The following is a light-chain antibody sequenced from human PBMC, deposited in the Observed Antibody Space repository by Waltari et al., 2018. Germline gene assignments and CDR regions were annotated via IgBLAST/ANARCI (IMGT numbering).Light chain of an antibody. J-gene: IGKJ4*01. CDR1: QSVSSSY. CDR2: GAS. V-gene: IGKV3-20*01. CDR3: QQYGSSPLT. Sequence: EMVLTQSPGTLAWAPGERATLSCRASQSVSSSYLAWYQQTPGQAPRRLIYGASSMAPGIPARFSGSGSGTDFTLTISRLEPEDFAVYYCQQYGSSPLTFGGGTKVEIK.